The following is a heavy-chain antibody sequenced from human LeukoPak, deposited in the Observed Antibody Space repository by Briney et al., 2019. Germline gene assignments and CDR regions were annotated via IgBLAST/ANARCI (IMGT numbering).Heavy chain of an antibody. CDR1: GGSISSYY. CDR2: IYYTGST. V-gene: IGHV4-59*08. CDR3: ARGEAYGVVTPNYFDY. Sequence: PSETLSLTCTVSGGSISSYYWSWIRQPPGRGLEWIGYIYYTGSTYNNPSLKSRVTISVDMSKNQVSLKLSSVTAADTAVYYCARGEAYGVVTPNYFDYWGQGTLVTVSS. D-gene: IGHD3-3*01. J-gene: IGHJ4*02.